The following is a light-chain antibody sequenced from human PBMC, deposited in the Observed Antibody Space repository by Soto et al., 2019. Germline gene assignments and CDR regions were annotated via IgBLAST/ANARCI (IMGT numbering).Light chain of an antibody. CDR2: FAS. V-gene: IGKV2-28*01. J-gene: IGKJ2*01. CDR1: HSLLHSNGYDY. CDR3: MQAIQAPRT. Sequence: DLVMTQSPLSLPVTPGEPASISCRSSHSLLHSNGYDYLDWYLQKPGQSPQLLMYFASNRASGVPDRFRGSGSGTDFTLKISRVEAEDVGVCYCMQAIQAPRTFGQGTKLEIK.